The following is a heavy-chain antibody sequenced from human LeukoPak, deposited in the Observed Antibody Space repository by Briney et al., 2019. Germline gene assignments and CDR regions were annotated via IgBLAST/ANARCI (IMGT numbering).Heavy chain of an antibody. J-gene: IGHJ3*02. D-gene: IGHD1-26*01. CDR1: GGSFSGYY. V-gene: IGHV4-34*01. CDR2: INHSGST. CDR3: ARGRFWWELLSTGIAFGI. Sequence: SETLSLTCAVYGGSFSGYYWSWIRQPPGKGLEWIGEINHSGSTNYNPSLKSRVTISVDTSKNQFSLKLSSVTAADTAVYYCARGRFWWELLSTGIAFGIWGQGTMVTVSS.